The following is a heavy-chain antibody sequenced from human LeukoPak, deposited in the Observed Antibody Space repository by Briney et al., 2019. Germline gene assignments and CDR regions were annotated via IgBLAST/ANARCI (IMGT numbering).Heavy chain of an antibody. V-gene: IGHV1-18*01. J-gene: IGHJ4*02. Sequence: ASVKVSCKGSGDTFITSAITWVRQAPGQGLEWMGWISAYNGITNYAEKLQGRVTMTTDTSTNTAYMELWSLTSDDTAVYYCARGGSTSWVGSFDYWGQGTLVTVSP. D-gene: IGHD2-2*01. CDR2: ISAYNGIT. CDR1: GDTFITSA. CDR3: ARGGSTSWVGSFDY.